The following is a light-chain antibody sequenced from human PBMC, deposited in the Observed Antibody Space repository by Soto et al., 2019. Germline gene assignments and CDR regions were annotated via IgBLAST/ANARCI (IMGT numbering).Light chain of an antibody. J-gene: IGLJ3*02. Sequence: QSALTQPASVSGSPGQSITISCTGTSNDVGGYNYVSWYQQYPGEAPKLVIYEVTHRPSGVSNRFTGSKSGNTASLTISGLQAEDEADYYCSSYTSASTLEFGGGTQLTVL. V-gene: IGLV2-14*01. CDR1: SNDVGGYNY. CDR3: SSYTSASTLE. CDR2: EVT.